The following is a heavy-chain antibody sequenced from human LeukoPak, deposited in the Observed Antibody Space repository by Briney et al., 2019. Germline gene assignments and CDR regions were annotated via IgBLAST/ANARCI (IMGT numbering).Heavy chain of an antibody. CDR2: FSGSGGST. V-gene: IGHV3-23*01. CDR3: AKPPRGSGADY. J-gene: IGHJ4*02. CDR1: GFTFSSYA. D-gene: IGHD3-10*01. Sequence: GSLRLSCAASGFTFSSYAMRWVRQAPGKGLECISGFSGSGGSTYYADSVKGRFTISRDKSQNTLYLQMNSLRAEDTAVYYCAKPPRGSGADYWGQGTLVIVSS.